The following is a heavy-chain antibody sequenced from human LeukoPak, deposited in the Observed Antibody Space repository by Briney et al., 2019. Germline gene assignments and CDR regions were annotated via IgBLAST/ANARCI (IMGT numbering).Heavy chain of an antibody. CDR2: IYYSGST. Sequence: PSETLSLTCTVSGGSISSYYWSWIRQPPGKGLEWIGYIYYSGSTNYKPSLKSRATISVDTSKNQFSLKLSSVTAADTAVYYCASNAGTVFDYWGQGALVTVSS. CDR1: GGSISSYY. V-gene: IGHV4-59*01. J-gene: IGHJ4*02. CDR3: ASNAGTVFDY. D-gene: IGHD3/OR15-3a*01.